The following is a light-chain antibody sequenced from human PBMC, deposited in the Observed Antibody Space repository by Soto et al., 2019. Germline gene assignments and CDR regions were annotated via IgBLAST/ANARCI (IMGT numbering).Light chain of an antibody. CDR2: EVN. V-gene: IGLV2-8*01. CDR1: SSDVGGYNF. Sequence: QSALTQPPSASVSPGQSVTISCSGTSSDVGGYNFVSWYQHHPGKAPKLIIYEVNKRPSGVPNRFSGSKSGNTASLTVSGLQAEDDADYYCNSYAGSNIYVFGTGTKVTVL. J-gene: IGLJ1*01. CDR3: NSYAGSNIYV.